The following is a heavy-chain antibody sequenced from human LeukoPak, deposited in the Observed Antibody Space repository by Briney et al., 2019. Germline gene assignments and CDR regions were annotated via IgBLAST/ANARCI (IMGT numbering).Heavy chain of an antibody. Sequence: GGSLRLSCAASGFTFSNYAMSWVRQAPGKGLEWVSAISGSASSTYHADSVKGRFTISRDNSKNTLYLQMNSLRAEDTAVYCCAKDGDGVPYSFDYWGRGTLVTVSS. CDR3: AKDGDGVPYSFDY. J-gene: IGHJ4*02. V-gene: IGHV3-23*01. D-gene: IGHD4-17*01. CDR1: GFTFSNYA. CDR2: ISGSASST.